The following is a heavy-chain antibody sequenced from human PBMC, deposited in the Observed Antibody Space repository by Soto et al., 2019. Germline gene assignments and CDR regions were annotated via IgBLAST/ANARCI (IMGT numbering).Heavy chain of an antibody. CDR2: IYSGSTT. CDR3: ARGYWVEGYGAGTYFDY. J-gene: IGHJ4*02. V-gene: IGHV3-66*01. Sequence: GGSLRLSCAAAGFSVSTSHISWVRQAPGKGLEWVSVIYSGSTTHYADSVKGRFTISRDSSRNTLYLQMNSLRVEDTAVYYCARGYWVEGYGAGTYFDYWGQGTLVTV. CDR1: GFSVSTSH. D-gene: IGHD3-16*01.